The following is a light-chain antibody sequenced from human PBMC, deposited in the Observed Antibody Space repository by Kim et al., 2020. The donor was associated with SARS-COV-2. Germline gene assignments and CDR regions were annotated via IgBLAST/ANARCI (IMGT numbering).Light chain of an antibody. J-gene: IGLJ1*01. CDR3: SSYTSSSTYV. Sequence: GQSITIACTGTSRDVGGYNYVSWYQQHPGKAPKLMIYDVSKRPSGVSNRFSGSKSGNTASLTISGLQAEDEADYYCSSYTSSSTYVFGTGTKVTVL. CDR1: SRDVGGYNY. CDR2: DVS. V-gene: IGLV2-14*04.